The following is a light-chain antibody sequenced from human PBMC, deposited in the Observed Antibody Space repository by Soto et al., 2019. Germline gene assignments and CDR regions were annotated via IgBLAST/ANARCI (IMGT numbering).Light chain of an antibody. V-gene: IGLV6-57*02. CDR1: SGSIASNY. CDR3: QSYDSSILNV. CDR2: EDN. J-gene: IGLJ6*01. Sequence: NFMLTQPHSVSESPGKTVTISCTGSSGSIASNYVQWYQQRPGSAPTTVIYEDNQRPSGVPDRFSGSIDSSSNSASLTISGLKPEDEADYYCQSYDSSILNVFGSGTQLTVL.